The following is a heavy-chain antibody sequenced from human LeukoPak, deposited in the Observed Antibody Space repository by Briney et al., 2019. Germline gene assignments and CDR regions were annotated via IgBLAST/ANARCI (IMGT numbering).Heavy chain of an antibody. V-gene: IGHV4-39*01. Sequence: SETLSLTCTVSGGSISSSSYYWGWIRQPPGKGLEWIGSIFYSGNTYYNPSLKSRVTISVDTSKNQFSLKLSSVTAADTALYYCARHNRGMATLNYWGQGTLVTVSS. D-gene: IGHD5-24*01. CDR3: ARHNRGMATLNY. J-gene: IGHJ4*02. CDR1: GGSISSSSYY. CDR2: IFYSGNT.